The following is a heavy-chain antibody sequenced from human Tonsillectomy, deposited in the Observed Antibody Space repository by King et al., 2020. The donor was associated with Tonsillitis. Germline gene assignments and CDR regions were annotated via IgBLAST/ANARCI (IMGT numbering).Heavy chain of an antibody. CDR3: AKETGYSYGSGAFDI. Sequence: VQLVESGGGVVQPGRSLRLSCAASGFTFSSYGMHWVRQAPGKGLEWVAVISYDGSNKYYADSVKGRFTISRDNSKNTLYLQMNSLRAGDTAVFYCAKETGYSYGSGAFDIWGQGTMVTVSS. D-gene: IGHD5-18*01. V-gene: IGHV3-30*18. CDR2: ISYDGSNK. J-gene: IGHJ3*02. CDR1: GFTFSSYG.